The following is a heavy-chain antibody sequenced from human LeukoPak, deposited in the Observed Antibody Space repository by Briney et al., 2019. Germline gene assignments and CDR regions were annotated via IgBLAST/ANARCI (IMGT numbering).Heavy chain of an antibody. D-gene: IGHD6-13*01. CDR3: AKGTSGIIAGGHDYYMDV. J-gene: IGHJ6*03. V-gene: IGHV3-30*02. Sequence: GGSLRLSCAASGFTFSRYGMHWVRQAPGKGLEWVTFIRYDGIAIQYADSVKGRFTISRDNSKNALYLQMISLRPEDTAVYFCAKGTSGIIAGGHDYYMDVWGKGTTVTISS. CDR1: GFTFSRYG. CDR2: IRYDGIAI.